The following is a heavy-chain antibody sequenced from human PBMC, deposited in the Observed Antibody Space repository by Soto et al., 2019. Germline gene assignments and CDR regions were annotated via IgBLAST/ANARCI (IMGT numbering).Heavy chain of an antibody. J-gene: IGHJ3*02. Sequence: EVQLVQSGAEVKKPGESLKISCKGSGYSFTNYWIGWVRQMPGKGLEWMGIIYPGDSNTRYSPSFQGQVTISADKSISTAYLQXSSLKXSXXXXYXXXSXXXXXXXXACDXWGQGTMVTVSS. CDR1: GYSFTNYW. CDR2: IYPGDSNT. V-gene: IGHV5-51*03. CDR3: XSXXXXXXXXACDX.